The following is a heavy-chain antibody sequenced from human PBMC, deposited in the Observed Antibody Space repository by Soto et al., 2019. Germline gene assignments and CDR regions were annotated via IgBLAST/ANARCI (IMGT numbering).Heavy chain of an antibody. CDR1: GFTFSSYS. CDR3: RWALDCRGISCIDY. CDR2: IKSKTEGGTT. D-gene: IGHD2-15*01. J-gene: IGHJ4*02. Sequence: PGGSLRLSCAASGFTFSSYSMNWVRQAPGKGLEWVGRIKSKTEGGTTDYAASVTGRFIISRDDSKDTLYLHMSSLTTEDTAVYYCRWALDCRGISCIDYWGQGTLVTVSS. V-gene: IGHV3-15*01.